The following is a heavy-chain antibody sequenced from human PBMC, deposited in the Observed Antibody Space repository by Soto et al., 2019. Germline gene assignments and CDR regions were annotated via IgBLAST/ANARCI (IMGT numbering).Heavy chain of an antibody. CDR3: AHSRYDILTGYIGLDP. Sequence: QITLKESGPTLVKPTQTLTLTCTFSGFSLSTSGVGVGWIRQPPGKALEWLALIYWDDDKRYSPSLKSRLTINKDTSKNQVVLTMTNMDPVDTATYYCAHSRYDILTGYIGLDPWGQGTLVTVSS. CDR1: GFSLSTSGVG. CDR2: IYWDDDK. D-gene: IGHD3-9*01. J-gene: IGHJ5*02. V-gene: IGHV2-5*02.